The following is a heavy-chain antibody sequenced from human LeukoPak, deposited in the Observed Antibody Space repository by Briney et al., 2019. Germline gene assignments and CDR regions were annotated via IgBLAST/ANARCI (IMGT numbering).Heavy chain of an antibody. Sequence: ASVKVSCKASGHTFTGYYIHWVRQAPGQGLEWMGWIKPSSGGTNYAQNFQGRVTMTRDTSINTAYMELSRLRSDDTAVYYCARDLMVRGPMDVWGKGTTVTASS. CDR1: GHTFTGYY. J-gene: IGHJ6*03. CDR3: ARDLMVRGPMDV. CDR2: IKPSSGGT. V-gene: IGHV1-2*02. D-gene: IGHD3-10*01.